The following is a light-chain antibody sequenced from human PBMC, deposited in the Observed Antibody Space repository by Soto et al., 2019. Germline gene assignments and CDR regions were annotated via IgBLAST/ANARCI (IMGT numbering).Light chain of an antibody. V-gene: IGKV3-20*01. CDR2: GAS. CDR1: QSVSSSY. CDR3: QQYATSRT. J-gene: IGKJ1*01. Sequence: EIALTQSPGTLSLSPGERATLSCRASQSVSSSYLAWYQQKPGQAPRLLIYGASNRATGISARFSGSGSGTDFTLTISRLEPEDFAVYYCQQYATSRTFGQGTTVEIK.